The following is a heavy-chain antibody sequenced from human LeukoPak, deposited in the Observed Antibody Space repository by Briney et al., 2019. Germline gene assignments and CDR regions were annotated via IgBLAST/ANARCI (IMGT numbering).Heavy chain of an antibody. CDR3: ARGDGATPPDAFDI. CDR2: ISSSSYI. J-gene: IGHJ3*02. D-gene: IGHD3-10*01. V-gene: IGHV3-21*01. Sequence: PGGSLRLSCAASGFTFSSYSMNWVRQAPGKGLQWVSSISSSSYIYYADSVKGRFTISRDNAKNSLYLQMNSLRGEDTAVYYCARGDGATPPDAFDIWGQGTMVTVSP. CDR1: GFTFSSYS.